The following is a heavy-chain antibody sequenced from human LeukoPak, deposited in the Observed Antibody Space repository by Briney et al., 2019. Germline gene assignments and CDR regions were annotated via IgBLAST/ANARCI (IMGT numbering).Heavy chain of an antibody. CDR3: AKDGQLGYCSSTSCYRAHFDY. V-gene: IGHV3-30*02. Sequence: SGGPLRLSCAASGFTFSSYGMHWVRQAPGKGLEWVAFIRYDGSNKYYADSVKGRFTISGDNSKNTLYLQMNSLRAGDTAVYYCAKDGQLGYCSSTSCYRAHFDYWGQGTLVTVSS. CDR2: IRYDGSNK. CDR1: GFTFSSYG. D-gene: IGHD2-2*01. J-gene: IGHJ4*02.